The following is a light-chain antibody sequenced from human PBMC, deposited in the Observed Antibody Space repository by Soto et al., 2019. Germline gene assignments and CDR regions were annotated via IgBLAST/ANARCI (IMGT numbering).Light chain of an antibody. V-gene: IGLV8-61*02. Sequence: QTVVTKEPSFSVSPGGTVPLTCGLSSGSDSTSYYPSWYQQTPGQAPRTLIYSTNTRSFGVADCFSGSILVNNAALTVSGAYAYDESDYYCVPYICSGMNVVVVGRTK. CDR1: SGSDSTSYY. J-gene: IGLJ2*01. CDR3: VPYICSGMNVV. CDR2: STN.